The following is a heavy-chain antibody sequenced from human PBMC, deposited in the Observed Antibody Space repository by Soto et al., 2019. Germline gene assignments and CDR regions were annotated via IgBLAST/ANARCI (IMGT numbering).Heavy chain of an antibody. V-gene: IGHV4-39*01. CDR3: ARLRSNYYYMDV. CDR2: IYYSGST. CDR1: GGSISSSSYY. Sequence: SETLSLTCTVSGGSISSSSYYWGWIRQPPGKGLEWIGSIYYSGSTYYNPSLKSRVTISVDTSKNQFSLKLSSVTAADTAVYYCARLRSNYYYMDVWGKGTTVTVSS. J-gene: IGHJ6*03.